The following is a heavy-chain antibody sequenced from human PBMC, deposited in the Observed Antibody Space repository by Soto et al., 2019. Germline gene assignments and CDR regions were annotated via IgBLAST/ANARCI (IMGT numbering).Heavy chain of an antibody. Sequence: ASVKVSCKASGGTVSSYTISWVRQAPGQGLEWMGRIIPILGIANYAQKFQGRVTITADKSTSTAYMELSSLRSEDTAVYYCARSQVGYSSSSGEEEHYMDVWGKGTTVTVSS. V-gene: IGHV1-69*02. CDR3: ARSQVGYSSSSGEEEHYMDV. CDR1: GGTVSSYT. CDR2: IIPILGIA. D-gene: IGHD6-6*01. J-gene: IGHJ6*03.